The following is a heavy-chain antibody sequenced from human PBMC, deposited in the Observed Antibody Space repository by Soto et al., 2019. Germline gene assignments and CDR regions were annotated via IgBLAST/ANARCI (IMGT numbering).Heavy chain of an antibody. Sequence: QVPLVESGGGVVQPGRSLRLSCAASGFTFSSYAMHWVRQAPGKGLEWVAVISYDGSNKYYADSVKGRFTISRDNSKNTLYLQMNSLRAEATAVYYCASPDSSGLHIDYWGQGTLVTVSS. J-gene: IGHJ4*02. CDR1: GFTFSSYA. CDR2: ISYDGSNK. CDR3: ASPDSSGLHIDY. D-gene: IGHD3-22*01. V-gene: IGHV3-30-3*01.